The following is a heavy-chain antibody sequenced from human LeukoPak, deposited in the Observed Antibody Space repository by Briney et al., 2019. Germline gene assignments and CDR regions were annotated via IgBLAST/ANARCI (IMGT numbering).Heavy chain of an antibody. CDR1: GYTFTSYD. Sequence: ASVKVSCKASGYTFTSYDINWVRQATGQGLEWMGWMNPNSGNTGYAQKFQGRVTMTRNTSISTAYMELGSLRSEDTAVYYCARSHSSGGDAFDIWGQGTMVTVSS. CDR2: MNPNSGNT. CDR3: ARSHSSGGDAFDI. J-gene: IGHJ3*02. V-gene: IGHV1-8*01. D-gene: IGHD6-19*01.